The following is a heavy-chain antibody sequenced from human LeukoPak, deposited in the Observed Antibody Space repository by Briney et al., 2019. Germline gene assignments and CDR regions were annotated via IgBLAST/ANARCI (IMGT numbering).Heavy chain of an antibody. D-gene: IGHD3/OR15-3a*01. Sequence: ASVKVSCKPSGYTFTSYGISGVRQGPGQGLEWMGWISAYNGNTNYAQKLQGRVTMTTDTSTSTAYMELRSLRSDDTADYYCAREGGLRGFDYWGQGTLVTVSS. J-gene: IGHJ4*02. CDR3: AREGGLRGFDY. CDR2: ISAYNGNT. V-gene: IGHV1-18*01. CDR1: GYTFTSYG.